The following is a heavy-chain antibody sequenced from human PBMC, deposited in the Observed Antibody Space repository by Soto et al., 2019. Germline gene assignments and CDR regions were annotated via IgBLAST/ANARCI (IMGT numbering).Heavy chain of an antibody. CDR3: AKDAVSGDGIWLLDS. CDR1: GFTFTNYA. CDR2: LLRSGSTT. Sequence: VGSLRLSCAASGFTFTNYAMTWARQAPGKGLEWVPSLLRSGSTTYYADSVKGRFTISSDISANSLYLQMDSLRAEDTAVYYCAKDAVSGDGIWLLDSWGQGTVVTV. J-gene: IGHJ4*02. D-gene: IGHD4-17*01. V-gene: IGHV3-23*01.